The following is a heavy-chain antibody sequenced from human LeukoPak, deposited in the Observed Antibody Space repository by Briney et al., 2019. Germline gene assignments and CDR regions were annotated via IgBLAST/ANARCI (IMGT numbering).Heavy chain of an antibody. CDR3: ARDCSGGSCYGAFDI. J-gene: IGHJ3*02. CDR2: IYYSGST. CDR1: GGSISSGGYY. Sequence: SETLSLTCTVSGGSISSGGYYWSWIRQHPGKGLEWIGYIYYSGSTYYNPSLKSRVTISVDTSKNQFSLKLSSVTAADTAVYYCARDCSGGSCYGAFDIWGQGTMVTVSS. V-gene: IGHV4-31*03. D-gene: IGHD2-15*01.